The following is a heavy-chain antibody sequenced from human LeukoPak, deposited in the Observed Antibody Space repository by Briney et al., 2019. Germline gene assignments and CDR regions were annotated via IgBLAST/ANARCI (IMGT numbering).Heavy chain of an antibody. CDR2: ISSSGSTI. CDR1: GFSFSSYE. V-gene: IGHV3-48*03. Sequence: GGSLRLSCAASGFSFSSYEMNWVRQAPGKGLEWVSYISSSGSTIYYADSVKGRFTISRDNAKNPLYLQMNSLRAEDTAVYYCARDRYDNSGYHDYWGQGTLVTVSA. D-gene: IGHD3-22*01. CDR3: ARDRYDNSGYHDY. J-gene: IGHJ4*02.